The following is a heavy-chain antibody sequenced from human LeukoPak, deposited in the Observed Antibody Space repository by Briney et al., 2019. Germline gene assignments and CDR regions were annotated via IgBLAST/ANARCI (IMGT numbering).Heavy chain of an antibody. Sequence: QPGGSLRLSCAASGFTFSSYGMHWVRQAPGKGLEWVAVISYDGSNKYYADSVKGRFTISRDNSKNTLYLQMNSLRAEDTAVYYCAKDSRSGWELPSGSWGQGTLVTVSS. CDR2: ISYDGSNK. CDR1: GFTFSSYG. J-gene: IGHJ4*02. V-gene: IGHV3-30*18. CDR3: AKDSRSGWELPSGS. D-gene: IGHD1-26*01.